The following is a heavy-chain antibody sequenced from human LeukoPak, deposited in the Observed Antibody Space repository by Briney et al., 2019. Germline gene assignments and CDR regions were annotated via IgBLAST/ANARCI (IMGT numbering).Heavy chain of an antibody. V-gene: IGHV5-51*01. D-gene: IGHD5-18*01. CDR3: ARRWDTAMVLDAFDI. CDR1: GYSFTSYW. CDR2: IYPGDSDT. J-gene: IGHJ3*02. Sequence: GESLKISCKGSGYSFTSYWIGWVRQMPGKGLEWMGIIYPGDSDTRHSPSFQGQVTISADKSISTAYLQWSSLKASDTAMYYCARRWDTAMVLDAFDIWGQGTMVTVSS.